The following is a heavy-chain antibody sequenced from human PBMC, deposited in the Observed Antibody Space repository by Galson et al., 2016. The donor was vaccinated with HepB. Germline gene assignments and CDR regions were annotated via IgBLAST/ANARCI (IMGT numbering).Heavy chain of an antibody. CDR1: GFTFDDYA. D-gene: IGHD2-15*01. CDR2: ISWNSGNI. CDR3: ARGYLNYFEH. Sequence: SLRLSCAASGFTFDDYAMHWVRQAPGKGLEWVSSISWNSGNIGHADSVKGRFNISRDNAKNSLYLQMNSPRAEDTALYYCARGYLNYFEHWGQGTLVTVSS. V-gene: IGHV3-9*01. J-gene: IGHJ4*02.